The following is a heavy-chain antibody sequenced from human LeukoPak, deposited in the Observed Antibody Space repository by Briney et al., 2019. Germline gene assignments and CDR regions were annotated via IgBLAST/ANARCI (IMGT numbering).Heavy chain of an antibody. CDR1: GFTFSSYA. Sequence: GGSLRLSCAASGFTFSSYAMHWVRQAPGKGLEWVAVISYDGSNKYYADSVKGRFTISRDNSKNTLYLQMNSLRAEDTAVYYCARDSLGNYFDYWVQGTLVTVSS. J-gene: IGHJ4*02. D-gene: IGHD1-26*01. CDR3: ARDSLGNYFDY. V-gene: IGHV3-30-3*01. CDR2: ISYDGSNK.